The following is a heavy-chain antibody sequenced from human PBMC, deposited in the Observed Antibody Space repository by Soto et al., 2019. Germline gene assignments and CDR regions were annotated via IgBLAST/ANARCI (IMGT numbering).Heavy chain of an antibody. V-gene: IGHV1-69*04. CDR3: ARELSTVTAHNDRFDL. CDR1: RVTLACHA. CDR2: IIRILGIA. D-gene: IGHD4-17*01. Sequence: NAASKDPRVTLACHALCLVRQPTGQGLELMGRIIRILGIAHYAQKFQGRVTLTADKSTSTAYMQLSSLRSEGTALDYCARELSTVTAHNDRFDLWGQGTLVTVSS. J-gene: IGHJ4*03.